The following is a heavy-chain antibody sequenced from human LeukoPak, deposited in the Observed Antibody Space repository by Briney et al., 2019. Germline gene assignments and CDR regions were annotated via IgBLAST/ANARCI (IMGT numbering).Heavy chain of an antibody. V-gene: IGHV3-23*01. J-gene: IGHJ5*02. CDR2: ISISGGSA. CDR3: AKDRDLLFAHCWFDL. Sequence: GGSLRLSCAASGFTFSTYAMSWVREAPGKGLEWVSGISISGGSAYYADSVKGRFTISRDNSKNTLYLQMNRLRAEDTAVYYCAKDRDLLFAHCWFDLWGQGILATVSS. CDR1: GFTFSTYA. D-gene: IGHD3-10*01.